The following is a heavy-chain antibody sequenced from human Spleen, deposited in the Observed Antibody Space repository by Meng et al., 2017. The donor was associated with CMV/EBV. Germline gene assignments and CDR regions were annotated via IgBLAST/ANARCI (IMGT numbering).Heavy chain of an antibody. Sequence: SETLSLTCTVSGDSVSSGSYYWSWIRQPPGKRLEWIGYIYYSGSTNYNPSLKSRVTISVDTSKNQFSLKLSSVTAADTAVYFCARYVHVGPTRGTFDIWGQGTMVTVSS. CDR3: ARYVHVGPTRGTFDI. V-gene: IGHV4-61*01. J-gene: IGHJ3*02. CDR2: IYYSGST. D-gene: IGHD1-26*01. CDR1: GDSVSSGSYY.